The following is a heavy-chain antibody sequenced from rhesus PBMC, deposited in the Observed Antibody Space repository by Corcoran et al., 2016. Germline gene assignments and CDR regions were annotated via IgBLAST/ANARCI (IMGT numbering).Heavy chain of an antibody. CDR2: IGGSSGST. CDR1: GYSISSGYG. CDR3: AMDSWNNVVYFEF. Sequence: QVQLQESDPGLVKPSETLSLTCAVSGYSISSGYGWSWIRQPPRKGLEWMGYIGGSSGSTNYNPSHKSRFTLSKDTSKNQFSLKLSSVTAADTAVYYCAMDSWNNVVYFEFWGQGALVTVSS. D-gene: IGHD1-20*01. J-gene: IGHJ1*01. V-gene: IGHV4-127*01.